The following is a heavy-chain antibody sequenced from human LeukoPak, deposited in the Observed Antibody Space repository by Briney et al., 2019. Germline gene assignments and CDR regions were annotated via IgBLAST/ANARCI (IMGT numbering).Heavy chain of an antibody. CDR1: GFTFSSYA. V-gene: IGHV3-23*01. J-gene: IGHJ5*02. CDR2: ISSSGGST. Sequence: PGGSLRLSCAASGFTFSSYAMSWVRQAPGKGLEWVSAISSSGGSTYYADSVKGRFTISRDNSKNKLYLKMNSLRAEDTAVYYCAKLGIVVVVAATTWFDPWGQGTLVTVSS. CDR3: AKLGIVVVVAATTWFDP. D-gene: IGHD2-15*01.